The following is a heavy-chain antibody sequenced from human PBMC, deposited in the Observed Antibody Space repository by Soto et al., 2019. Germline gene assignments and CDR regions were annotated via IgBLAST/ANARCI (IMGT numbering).Heavy chain of an antibody. J-gene: IGHJ5*02. D-gene: IGHD3-10*01. Sequence: PSETLSLTCAVSGGSISSSNWWSWVRQPPGKGLEWIGEIYHSGSTNYNPSLKSRVTISVDKSKNQFSLKLSSVTAADTAVYYCARGGLWFGESTSSAPYNWFDPWGHGILVTVSS. V-gene: IGHV4-4*02. CDR1: GGSISSSNW. CDR3: ARGGLWFGESTSSAPYNWFDP. CDR2: IYHSGST.